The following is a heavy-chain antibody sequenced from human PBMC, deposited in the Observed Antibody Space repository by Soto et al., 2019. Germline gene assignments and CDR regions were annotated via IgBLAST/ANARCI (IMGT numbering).Heavy chain of an antibody. CDR1: GLTFDDYA. D-gene: IGHD2-15*01. CDR3: ATGGLLLSEGVGY. CDR2: ISWNSGSI. J-gene: IGHJ4*02. V-gene: IGHV3-9*01. Sequence: EVQLVESGGGLVQPGRSLRLSCAASGLTFDDYAMHWVRQAPGKGLGWVSGISWNSGSIGYADSVKGRFTISRDNAKTSAYLQMNSLGAEETALYYCATGGLLLSEGVGYWGQGTLVTVSS.